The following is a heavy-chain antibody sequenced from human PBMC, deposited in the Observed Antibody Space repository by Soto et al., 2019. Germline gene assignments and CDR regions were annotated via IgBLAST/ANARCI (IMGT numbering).Heavy chain of an antibody. Sequence: LSLTCAVYGGSFSGYYWSWIRQPPGKGLEWIGEINHSGSTNYNPSLKSRVTISVDTSKNQFSLKLSSVTAADTAVYYCARVDTAMVTGLYYYYGMDVWGQGTTVTVSS. J-gene: IGHJ6*02. CDR2: INHSGST. D-gene: IGHD5-18*01. CDR1: GGSFSGYY. V-gene: IGHV4-34*01. CDR3: ARVDTAMVTGLYYYYGMDV.